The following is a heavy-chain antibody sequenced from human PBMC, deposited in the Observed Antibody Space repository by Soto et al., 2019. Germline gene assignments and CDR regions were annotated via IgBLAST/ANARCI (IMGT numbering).Heavy chain of an antibody. CDR2: IYPGDSDT. Sequence: VESLITSCKGSGYSFTCYWIGWVRQLPGKGLEWMGIIYPGDSDTRYSASFQGQVTISADKSISTAYLQWSSLKASDTAMYYCARPAGISARPLADYNSGKDVWSQGTTDNV. CDR3: ARPAGISARPLADYNSGKDV. V-gene: IGHV5-51*01. D-gene: IGHD6-6*01. CDR1: GYSFTCYW. J-gene: IGHJ6*02.